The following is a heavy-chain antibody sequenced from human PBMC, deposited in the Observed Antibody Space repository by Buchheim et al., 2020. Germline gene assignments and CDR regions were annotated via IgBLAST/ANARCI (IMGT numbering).Heavy chain of an antibody. V-gene: IGHV5-51*01. CDR1: GYTFTIYW. J-gene: IGHJ6*02. CDR3: ARRQVYYGMDV. Sequence: EVQLVQSGAEVKKPGESLKISCKGSGYTFTIYWIAWVRQMPGKGLEWMGIIYPGDSETRYSPPFQGQVTISADKSLSPAYPQWSSLKASDTAMYFCARRQVYYGMDVWGQGTT. CDR2: IYPGDSET.